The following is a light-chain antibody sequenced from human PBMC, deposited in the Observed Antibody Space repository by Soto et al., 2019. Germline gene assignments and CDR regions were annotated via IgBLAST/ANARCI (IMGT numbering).Light chain of an antibody. CDR3: QHYGASPWT. CDR1: QSVSNN. Sequence: EIVMTQSPATLSVSPGDRATLSCRASQSVSNNLAWYQQKPGQAPRIIIFGASGRATGIPDRFSGSGSGTDFTLTISRLEPEDFAVYYCQHYGASPWTFGQGTKWIS. V-gene: IGKV3-20*01. CDR2: GAS. J-gene: IGKJ1*01.